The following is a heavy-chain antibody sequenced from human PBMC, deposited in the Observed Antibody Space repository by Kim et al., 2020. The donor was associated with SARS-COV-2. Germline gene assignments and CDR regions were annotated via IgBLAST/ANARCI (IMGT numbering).Heavy chain of an antibody. J-gene: IGHJ4*02. V-gene: IGHV4-34*01. D-gene: IGHD6-19*01. Sequence: NPSLKSRVTISVDTSKNQFSLKLSSVTAADTAVYYCARGRGAVAGPYDYWGQGTLVTVSS. CDR3: ARGRGAVAGPYDY.